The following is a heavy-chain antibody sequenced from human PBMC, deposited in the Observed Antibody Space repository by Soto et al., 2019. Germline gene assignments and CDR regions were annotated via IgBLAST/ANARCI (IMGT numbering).Heavy chain of an antibody. CDR1: GFTFSSYA. CDR3: AKRPSIRDFDWLQGGGAYDV. Sequence: EVQLLESGGGLVQPGGSLRLSCAASGFTFSSYALSWVRQAPGKGLEWVSAISGSAGSTYYADSVKGRFTISRYNSKNTLYLQMNSLRAEDTAVYYCAKRPSIRDFDWLQGGGAYDVWGQGTMVTVSS. J-gene: IGHJ3*01. CDR2: ISGSAGST. D-gene: IGHD3-9*01. V-gene: IGHV3-23*01.